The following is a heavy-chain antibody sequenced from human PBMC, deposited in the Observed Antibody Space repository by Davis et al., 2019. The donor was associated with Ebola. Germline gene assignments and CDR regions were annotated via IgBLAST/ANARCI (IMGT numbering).Heavy chain of an antibody. V-gene: IGHV3-30-3*01. D-gene: IGHD6-19*01. J-gene: IGHJ4*02. Sequence: GESLKISCAGSGFTFSTYAMTWVRQAPGKGLEWVAVISFDGSDTYYADSLKGRFTISRDSARNSVYLQLNSLRPEDTALYYCARAPAGRWQWPATACDYWGQGTLVTVSS. CDR3: ARAPAGRWQWPATACDY. CDR1: GFTFSTYA. CDR2: ISFDGSDT.